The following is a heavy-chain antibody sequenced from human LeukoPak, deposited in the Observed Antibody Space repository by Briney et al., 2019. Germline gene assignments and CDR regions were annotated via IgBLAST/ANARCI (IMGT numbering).Heavy chain of an antibody. J-gene: IGHJ4*02. V-gene: IGHV1-18*01. CDR2: ISAYNGNT. CDR3: ALDMGLMTTRTVPGDY. CDR1: GYTFTSYG. D-gene: IGHD4-11*01. Sequence: ASVKVSCKASGYTFTSYGISWVRQAPGQGLEWMGWISAYNGNTNYAQKLQGRVTMTTDSSTSTAYMELRSLRSDDTAVYYCALDMGLMTTRTVPGDYWGQGTLVTVSS.